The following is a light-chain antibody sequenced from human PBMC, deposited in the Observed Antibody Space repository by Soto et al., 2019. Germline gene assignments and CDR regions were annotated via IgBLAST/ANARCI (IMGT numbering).Light chain of an antibody. Sequence: DIQMTQSPSSVSASVGDRVTITCRASQGISSWLAWYQQKPEKAPKLLIYAASSLQSGVPSRFSGSGSGTEFILAISSLQSEEFSAYYGQKANCFPPSLIFGGVTKVEIK. CDR1: QGISSW. V-gene: IGKV1-12*01. CDR3: QKANCFPPSLI. J-gene: IGKJ4*01. CDR2: AAS.